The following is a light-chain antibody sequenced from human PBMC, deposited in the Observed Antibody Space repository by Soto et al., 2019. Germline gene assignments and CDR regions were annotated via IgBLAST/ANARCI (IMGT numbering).Light chain of an antibody. CDR1: SSDVGGYNY. Sequence: QSVLTQPASVSGSPGQSITISCTGTSSDVGGYNYVSWYQQHPGKAPKLMIYEVSNRPSGVSNRFSGSKSGNTASLTISGVQAEDEADYYCSSYTSSSTLAFGTGTKVTVL. CDR3: SSYTSSSTLA. V-gene: IGLV2-14*01. CDR2: EVS. J-gene: IGLJ1*01.